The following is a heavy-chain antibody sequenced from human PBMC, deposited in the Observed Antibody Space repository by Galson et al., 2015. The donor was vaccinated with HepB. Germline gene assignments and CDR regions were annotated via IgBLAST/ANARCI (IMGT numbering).Heavy chain of an antibody. D-gene: IGHD3-3*01. CDR1: GGSFSGYY. CDR3: ARAQRRITIFGVVRKGGMDV. V-gene: IGHV4-34*01. J-gene: IGHJ6*02. Sequence: LSLTCAVYGGSFSGYYWSWIRQPPGKGLEWIGEINHSGGTNYNPSLKSRVTISVDTSKNQFSLKLSSVTAADTAVYYCARAQRRITIFGVVRKGGMDVWGQGTTVTVSS. CDR2: INHSGGT.